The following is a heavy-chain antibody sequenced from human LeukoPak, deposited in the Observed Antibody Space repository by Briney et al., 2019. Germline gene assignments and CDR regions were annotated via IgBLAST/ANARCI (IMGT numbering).Heavy chain of an antibody. J-gene: IGHJ4*02. CDR3: ARDGLEVGASDY. CDR1: GYTFTGYY. Sequence: ASVKVSCKASGYTFTGYYMHWVRQAPGQGLEWMGWISPNSGGTNYAQKFQGRVTMTRDTSISTAYMELSRLRSDDTAVCYCARDGLEVGASDYWGQGTLVTVSS. D-gene: IGHD1-26*01. V-gene: IGHV1-2*02. CDR2: ISPNSGGT.